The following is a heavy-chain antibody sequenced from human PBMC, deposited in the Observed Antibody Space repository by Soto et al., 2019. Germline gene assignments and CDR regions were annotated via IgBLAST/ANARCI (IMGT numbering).Heavy chain of an antibody. CDR2: ISGSGETT. J-gene: IGHJ4*02. D-gene: IGHD3-3*01. V-gene: IGHV3-23*01. Sequence: GGSLRLSCAASGFTFSSYAMSWVRQAPGKGLEWVSAISGSGETTDYADSVKGRFAISRDNSKNTLYLQMNSLRTADAAVYYCAKDKETYYDIWSGYPDFWGQGTLVTVSS. CDR3: AKDKETYYDIWSGYPDF. CDR1: GFTFSSYA.